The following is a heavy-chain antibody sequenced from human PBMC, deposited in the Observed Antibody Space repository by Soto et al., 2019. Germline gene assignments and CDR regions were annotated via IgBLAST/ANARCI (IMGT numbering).Heavy chain of an antibody. CDR2: IYWDDDK. D-gene: IGHD3-16*02. Sequence: QITLKESGPTLVKPTQTLTLTCTFSGFSLSTSGVGVGWIRQPPGKALEWLALIYWDDDKRYSPSLKSRLTITKDTSKNQVVLTMTNMDPVDTATYYCAHSHYDYVWGSYRHSPLDYWGQGTLVTVSS. V-gene: IGHV2-5*02. J-gene: IGHJ4*02. CDR3: AHSHYDYVWGSYRHSPLDY. CDR1: GFSLSTSGVG.